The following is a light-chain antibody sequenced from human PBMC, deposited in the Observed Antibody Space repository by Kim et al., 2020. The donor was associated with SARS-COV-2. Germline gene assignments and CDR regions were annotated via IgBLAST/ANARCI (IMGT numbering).Light chain of an antibody. CDR1: QTVVSNY. J-gene: IGKJ3*01. CDR3: QQYGNSPFT. CDR2: GAS. Sequence: SPGDRATLACRASQTVVSNYLAWYQHKPGRAPRLLISGASRRATGTPDRFSGSGSGTDCTLAISRLEPEDCAVYYCQQYGNSPFTFGPGTKVDIK. V-gene: IGKV3-20*01.